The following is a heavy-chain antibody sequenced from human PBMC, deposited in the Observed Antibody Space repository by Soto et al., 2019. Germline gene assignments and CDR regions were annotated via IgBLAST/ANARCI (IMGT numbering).Heavy chain of an antibody. V-gene: IGHV3-23*01. CDR1: EFTFSNYA. J-gene: IGHJ4*02. CDR2: ISYGGGTT. D-gene: IGHD3-22*01. Sequence: EVQLLESGGGLVQPGGSLRLSCAASEFTFSNYAMSWVRQAPGKGLEWVSAISYGGGTTYYADSVKGRFTISRDNSNNTLYLQMNSLIAEDTAVYYCAKNPRYYYDSTGYHFDYWGQGTLVTVSS. CDR3: AKNPRYYYDSTGYHFDY.